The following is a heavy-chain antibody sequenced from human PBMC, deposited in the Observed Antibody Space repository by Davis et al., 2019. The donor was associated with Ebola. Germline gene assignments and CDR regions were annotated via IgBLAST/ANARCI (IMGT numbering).Heavy chain of an antibody. J-gene: IGHJ2*01. Sequence: AASVKVSCKASGYTFSNYALNWVRQAPGQGLEWMGWINTNTGHPTYAQGFTGRFVFSLDSSVSTAYLQINSLKAEDTAVYYCARVATSSWSRYLDLWGRGTLVTVSS. CDR3: ARVATSSWSRYLDL. CDR2: INTNTGHP. D-gene: IGHD6-13*01. V-gene: IGHV7-4-1*02. CDR1: GYTFSNYA.